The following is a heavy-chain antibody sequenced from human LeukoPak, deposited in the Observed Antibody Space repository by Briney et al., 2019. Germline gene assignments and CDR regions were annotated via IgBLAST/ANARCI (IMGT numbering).Heavy chain of an antibody. CDR1: GDSFNSAGYY. V-gene: IGHV4-31*03. CDR2: IYYSGAT. J-gene: IGHJ6*02. CDR3: AREGKLGGDYAYYYYGMDV. Sequence: PSQTLSLTCTVSGDSFNSAGYYWSWIRHHPGKGLEWIGYIYYSGATYYNPSLKSRVTISVDTSKNQFSLKLSSVTAADTAVYYCAREGKLGGDYAYYYYGMDVWGQGTTVTVSS. D-gene: IGHD4-17*01.